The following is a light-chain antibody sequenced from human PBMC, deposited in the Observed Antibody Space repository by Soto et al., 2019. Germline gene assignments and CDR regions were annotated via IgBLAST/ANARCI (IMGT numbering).Light chain of an antibody. CDR2: TGS. CDR3: QQTLSFPPT. V-gene: IGKV1-12*01. Sequence: DIQMTQSPSSVSASVGDRVTITCRASQAIDSWLAWYQQKPGEAPKLLIFTGSLLHSGVPPRFSASGSGTDFTLTISILQPEDFETYYCQQTLSFPPTFGQGTKVEIK. J-gene: IGKJ1*01. CDR1: QAIDSW.